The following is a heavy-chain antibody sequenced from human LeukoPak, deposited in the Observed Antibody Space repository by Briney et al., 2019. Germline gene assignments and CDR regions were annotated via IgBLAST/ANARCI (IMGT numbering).Heavy chain of an antibody. Sequence: GRSLRLSCAASGSTFSSYAMHWVRQAPGKGLEWVAVISYDGSNKYYADSVKGRFTISRDNSKNTLYLQMNSLRAEDTAVYYCARAITVAGELDYWGQGTLVTVSS. J-gene: IGHJ4*02. CDR3: ARAITVAGELDY. CDR1: GSTFSSYA. V-gene: IGHV3-30-3*01. CDR2: ISYDGSNK. D-gene: IGHD6-19*01.